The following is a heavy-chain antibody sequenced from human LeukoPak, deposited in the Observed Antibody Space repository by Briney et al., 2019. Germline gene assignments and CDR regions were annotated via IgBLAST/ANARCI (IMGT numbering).Heavy chain of an antibody. CDR2: ISSSSSYI. D-gene: IGHD4-17*01. Sequence: GGSLRLSCAASGFTFSSYSMNWVRQAPGKGLEWVSSISSSSSYIYYADSMKGRSTISRDNAKNSLYLQMNSLRAEDTAVYYCARDPYGDYDAFDIWGQGTMVTVSS. CDR3: ARDPYGDYDAFDI. CDR1: GFTFSSYS. J-gene: IGHJ3*02. V-gene: IGHV3-21*01.